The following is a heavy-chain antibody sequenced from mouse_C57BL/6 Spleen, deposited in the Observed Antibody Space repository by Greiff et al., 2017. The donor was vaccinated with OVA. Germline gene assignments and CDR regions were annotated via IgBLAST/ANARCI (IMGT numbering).Heavy chain of an antibody. CDR3: ARCDYEGICYAMDY. CDR1: GYTFTDHT. Sequence: VKLVESDAELVKPGASVKISCKVSGYTFTDHTIHWMKQRPEQGLEWIGYIYPRDGSTKYNEKFKGKATLTADKSSSTAYMQLNSLTSEDSAVYFCARCDYEGICYAMDYWGQGTSVTVSS. CDR2: IYPRDGST. D-gene: IGHD2-4*01. J-gene: IGHJ4*01. V-gene: IGHV1-78*01.